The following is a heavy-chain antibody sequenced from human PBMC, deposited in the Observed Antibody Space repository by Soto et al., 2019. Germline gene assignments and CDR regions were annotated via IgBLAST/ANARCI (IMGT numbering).Heavy chain of an antibody. Sequence: GESLKISCKGSGYSFTSYWIGWVRQMPGKGLEWMGIIYPGDSDTRYSPSFQGQVTISADKSISTAYLQWSSLKASDTAMYYCARQGDIVVVPAAVPDWYYGMDVWGQGTTVTVSS. V-gene: IGHV5-51*01. CDR1: GYSFTSYW. D-gene: IGHD2-2*01. J-gene: IGHJ6*02. CDR2: IYPGDSDT. CDR3: ARQGDIVVVPAAVPDWYYGMDV.